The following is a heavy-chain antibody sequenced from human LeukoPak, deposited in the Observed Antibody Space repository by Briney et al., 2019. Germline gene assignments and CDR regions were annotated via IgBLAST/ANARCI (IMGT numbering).Heavy chain of an antibody. J-gene: IGHJ4*02. CDR1: GFTFDDYA. CDR3: AKDMGYSYGYMDY. Sequence: PGGSLRLSCAASGFTFDDYAMHWVRHAPGKGLEWVSGISWNSGSIGYADSVKGRFIISRDNAKNSLYLQMNSLRAEDTALYYCAKDMGYSYGYMDYWGQGTLVTVSS. V-gene: IGHV3-9*01. CDR2: ISWNSGSI. D-gene: IGHD5-18*01.